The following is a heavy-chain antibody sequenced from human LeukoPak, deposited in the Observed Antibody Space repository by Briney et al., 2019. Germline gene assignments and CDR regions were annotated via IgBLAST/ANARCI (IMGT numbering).Heavy chain of an antibody. CDR2: IYNSGCT. CDR3: ARGRSAAGLWGAFDI. D-gene: IGHD6-13*01. J-gene: IGHJ3*02. CDR1: GGSISSYY. V-gene: IGHV4-59*01. Sequence: PSETLSLICTVSGGSISSYYWSWIRQPPGEELQWIGHIYNSGCTNYNPSLKSRVTISADTSKNQFPLKLSSVTTADTAVYYCARGRSAAGLWGAFDIWGQGTMVTASS.